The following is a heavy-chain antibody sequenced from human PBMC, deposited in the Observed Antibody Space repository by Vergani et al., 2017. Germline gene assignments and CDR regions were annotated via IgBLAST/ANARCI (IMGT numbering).Heavy chain of an antibody. D-gene: IGHD2-21*01. J-gene: IGHJ4*02. CDR1: GFTFGDYA. V-gene: IGHV3-49*05. CDR3: TRDSLYCGGDCYTDY. CDR2: IRSKAYGGTT. Sequence: EVQLVESGGGLLKPGRSLRLSCTASGFTFGDYAMSWFRQAPGKGLEWVGFIRSKAYGGTTEYAASVKGRFTISRDDSKSIAYLQINSLKTEDQAVYYCTRDSLYCGGDCYTDYWGQGTLVTVSS.